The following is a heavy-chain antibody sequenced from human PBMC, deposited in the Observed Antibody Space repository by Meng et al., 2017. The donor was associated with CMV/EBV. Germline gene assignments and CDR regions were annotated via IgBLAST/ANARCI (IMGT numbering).Heavy chain of an antibody. CDR1: GDSGSGNSAA. J-gene: IGHJ5*02. CDR3: ARDKGMVELGSWFDP. CDR2: TYYRSKWYN. V-gene: IGHV6-1*01. D-gene: IGHD2-15*01. Sequence: QLHPPQSRPELVKPSQPLSLTCAISGDSGSGNSAAWNWIRQSPSRGLEWLGRTYYRSKWYNDYAVSVKSRITINPDTSKNQFSLQLNSVTPEDTAVYYCARDKGMVELGSWFDPWGQGTLVTVSS.